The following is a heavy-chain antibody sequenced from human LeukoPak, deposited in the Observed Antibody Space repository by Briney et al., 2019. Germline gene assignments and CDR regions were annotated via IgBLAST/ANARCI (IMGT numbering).Heavy chain of an antibody. V-gene: IGHV4-4*07. Sequence: SETLSLTCTVSGGSISSYYWSWIRQPAGKGLEWIGRIYTSGSTNYNPSLKSRVTISVDTSKNQFSLKLSSVTAADPAVYYCARLELSELSKYFQHWGQGTLVTVSS. D-gene: IGHD1-1*01. CDR1: GGSISSYY. CDR3: ARLELSELSKYFQH. J-gene: IGHJ1*01. CDR2: IYTSGST.